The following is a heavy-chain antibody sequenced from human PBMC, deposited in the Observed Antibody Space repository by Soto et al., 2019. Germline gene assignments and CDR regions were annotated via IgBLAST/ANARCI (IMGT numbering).Heavy chain of an antibody. CDR3: AKPPDYNWNDY. CDR1: GFTFSSYA. CDR2: VSGSGGST. V-gene: IGHV3-23*01. Sequence: TGGSLRLSCAASGFTFSSYAMSWVRQAPGKGLEWISAVSGSGGSTYYADSVKGRFTISRDNSKDTLYLQMNNLRAEGTAVYYCAKPPDYNWNDYWGQGTLVTVSS. J-gene: IGHJ4*02. D-gene: IGHD1-20*01.